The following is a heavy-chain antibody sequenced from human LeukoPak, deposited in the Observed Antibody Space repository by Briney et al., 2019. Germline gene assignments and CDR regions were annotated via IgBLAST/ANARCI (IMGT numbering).Heavy chain of an antibody. CDR3: ARYGFSSVWQGGWHAFDI. CDR1: GYTFTSYY. V-gene: IGHV1-46*01. J-gene: IGHJ3*02. Sequence: ASVTVSCKASGYTFTSYYVHGVRQTPGQGLKWMGIINPTVGDTIYAQSFQGRVTMTRDMSTSTVYMELSSLRSEDTAVYYCARYGFSSVWQGGWHAFDIWGHGTMVTVSS. D-gene: IGHD6-25*01. CDR2: INPTVGDT.